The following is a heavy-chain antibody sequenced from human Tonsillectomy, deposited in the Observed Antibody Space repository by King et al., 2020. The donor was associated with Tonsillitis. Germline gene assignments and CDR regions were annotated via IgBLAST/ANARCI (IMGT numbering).Heavy chain of an antibody. CDR2: ISSSSSTI. CDR3: SMTTVTTDSAY. D-gene: IGHD4-17*01. V-gene: IGHV3-48*01. Sequence: VQLVESGGGLVQPGGSLRLSCAASGFTFSSYSMNWVRQAPGKGLEWVSYISSSSSTIYYTDSVKGRFTISRDNAKNSLYLQMNSLRAEDTAVYYCSMTTVTTDSAYWGQGTLVTVSS. J-gene: IGHJ4*02. CDR1: GFTFSSYS.